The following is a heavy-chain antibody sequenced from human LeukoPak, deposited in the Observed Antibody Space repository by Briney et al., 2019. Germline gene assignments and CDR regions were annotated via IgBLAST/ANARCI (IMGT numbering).Heavy chain of an antibody. CDR3: SESSGYYYGPFDY. CDR1: GFTFSSYA. CDR2: ISGSGGST. V-gene: IGHV3-23*01. D-gene: IGHD3-22*01. Sequence: GGSLRLSCAASGFTFSSYAMSWVRQARGKGLEWVSAISGSGGSTYYADSVKGRFTISRDNSKNTLYLQMNSLRAEDTAVYYCSESSGYYYGPFDYWGQGTLVTVSS. J-gene: IGHJ4*02.